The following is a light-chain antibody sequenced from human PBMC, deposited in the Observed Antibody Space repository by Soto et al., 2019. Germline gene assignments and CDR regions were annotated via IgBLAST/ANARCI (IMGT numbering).Light chain of an antibody. CDR1: ISDVGSYNL. Sequence: QSALTQPASVSGSPGQSITISCTRTISDVGSYNLVSWYQRHPDQAPKLIIYEGSKRPSGVSNRFSCSKSGNTASLTISGLQAEDEAEYYCCSYAGTGIVFGGGTKLTVL. J-gene: IGLJ2*01. CDR2: EGS. V-gene: IGLV2-23*01. CDR3: CSYAGTGIV.